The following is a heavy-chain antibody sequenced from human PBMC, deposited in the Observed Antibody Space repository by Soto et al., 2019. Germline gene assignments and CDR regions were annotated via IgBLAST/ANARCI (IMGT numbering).Heavy chain of an antibody. CDR1: RLTFSDYY. CDR3: ARATGYYHTSGSDS. J-gene: IGHJ4*02. V-gene: IGHV3-11*06. D-gene: IGHD3-22*01. CDR2: ISSNSNYK. Sequence: GGSLRLSCAAPRLTFSDYYMSWIRRAPGKGLEWISYISSNSNYKNHADSVRGRFTISRDNAKNSLYLQMNGLRAEDTAVYYCARATGYYHTSGSDSWGQGTLVTVSS.